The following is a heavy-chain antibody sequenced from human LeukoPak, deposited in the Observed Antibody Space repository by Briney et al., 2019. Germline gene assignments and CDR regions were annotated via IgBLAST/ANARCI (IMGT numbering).Heavy chain of an antibody. CDR2: MNPNSGNT. D-gene: IGHD3-16*02. CDR3: AITFGGVIVLGY. Sequence: ASVKVSCKASGYTFTSYDINWVRQATGQGLEWMGWMNPNSGNTGYAQKFQGRVTMTRNTSISTAYMGLSSLRSEDTAVYYCAITFGGVIVLGYWGQGTLVTVSS. CDR1: GYTFTSYD. V-gene: IGHV1-8*01. J-gene: IGHJ4*02.